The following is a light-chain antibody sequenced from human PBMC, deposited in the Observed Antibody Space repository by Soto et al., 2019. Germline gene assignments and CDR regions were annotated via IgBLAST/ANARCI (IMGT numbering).Light chain of an antibody. CDR2: DVS. CDR3: QQYNSYPWT. J-gene: IGKJ1*01. Sequence: DTQMTQSPSTLSASIGDRVTITCRASESISSWLAWYQQKPGKAPKLLIYDVSSLESGVPSRFSGSGSGTEFTLTISSLQPDDFATYYCQQYNSYPWTFGQGTNVDVK. V-gene: IGKV1-5*01. CDR1: ESISSW.